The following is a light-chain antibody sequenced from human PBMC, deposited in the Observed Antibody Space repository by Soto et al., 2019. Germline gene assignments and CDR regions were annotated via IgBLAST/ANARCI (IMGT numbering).Light chain of an antibody. V-gene: IGKV3-15*01. J-gene: IGKJ1*01. Sequence: EIVMTQSPATLAVFPGERATLSCRASQSVRSNLAWYQQKAGQAPRLLIYVASTRASGVPARFSGSGSGTEFTLTISNLQSEDSAIYYCHQYNRWPSWTFGQGTKVEIK. CDR2: VAS. CDR1: QSVRSN. CDR3: HQYNRWPSWT.